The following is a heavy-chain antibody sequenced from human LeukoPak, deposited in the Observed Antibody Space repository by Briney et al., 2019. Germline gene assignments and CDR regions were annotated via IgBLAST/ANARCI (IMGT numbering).Heavy chain of an antibody. CDR3: TRDRGWQQFDY. V-gene: IGHV1-69*13. J-gene: IGHJ4*02. CDR2: IIPIFGTA. CDR1: GGTFSSYA. Sequence: SVKVSCKASGGTFSSYAISWVRQAPGQGLEWMGGIIPIFGTANYAQKFQGRVTITADESTSTAYMELSSLRDDDTAVYYCTRDRGWQQFDYWGQGTLVTVSS. D-gene: IGHD5-24*01.